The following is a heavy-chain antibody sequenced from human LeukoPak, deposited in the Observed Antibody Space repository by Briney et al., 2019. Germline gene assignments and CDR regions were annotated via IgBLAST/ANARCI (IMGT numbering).Heavy chain of an antibody. D-gene: IGHD3-22*01. CDR1: GYTFTSYD. Sequence: ASVKVSCKASGYTFTSYDINWVRQATGQGLEWMGWMNPNSGNTGYAQKFQGRVTMTRNTSISTAYMELSSLRSEDTAVYYCARPSENYYDSSGYLYYFDYWGQGTLVTVSS. CDR3: ARPSENYYDSSGYLYYFDY. V-gene: IGHV1-8*01. J-gene: IGHJ4*02. CDR2: MNPNSGNT.